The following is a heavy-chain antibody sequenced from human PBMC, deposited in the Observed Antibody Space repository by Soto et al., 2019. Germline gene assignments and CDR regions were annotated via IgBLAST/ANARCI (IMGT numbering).Heavy chain of an antibody. CDR3: ARHGVYGDYSSNYFDP. CDR2: IYPSDSQT. CDR1: GYSFSNYW. Sequence: GGSLKISCKGSGYSFSNYWIAWVRQMPGKGLEYMGIIYPSDSQTRYSPSFQGQVTISADKSISTAYLQWTSLKASDTAIYYCARHGVYGDYSSNYFDPWGQGTLVTVSS. J-gene: IGHJ5*02. V-gene: IGHV5-51*01. D-gene: IGHD4-17*01.